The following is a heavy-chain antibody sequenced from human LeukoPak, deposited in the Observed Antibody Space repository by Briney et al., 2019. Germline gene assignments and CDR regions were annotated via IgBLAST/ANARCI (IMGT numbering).Heavy chain of an antibody. CDR1: GFTFSIYA. V-gene: IGHV3-23*01. Sequence: PGGSLRLSCAVSGFTFSIYAMSWVRQAPGKGLEWVSTISGSSDATYYLDSVKGRFTISKDNAKNSLYLQMNSLRAEDTALYHCARNNGMDVWGQGTTVIVSS. J-gene: IGHJ6*02. CDR2: ISGSSDAT. CDR3: ARNNGMDV.